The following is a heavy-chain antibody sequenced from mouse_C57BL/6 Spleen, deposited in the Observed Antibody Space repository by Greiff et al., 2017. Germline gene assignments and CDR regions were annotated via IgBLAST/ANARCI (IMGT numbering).Heavy chain of an antibody. CDR1: GFTFSDYG. CDR2: ISSGSSTI. J-gene: IGHJ2*01. V-gene: IGHV5-17*01. Sequence: DVMLVESGGGLVKPGGSLKLSCAASGFTFSDYGMHWVRQAPEKGLEWVAYISSGSSTIYYADTVKGRFTISRDNAKNTLFLQMTSLRSEDTAMYYCARSRDGSLDYWGQGTTLTVSS. CDR3: ARSRDGSLDY. D-gene: IGHD3-1*01.